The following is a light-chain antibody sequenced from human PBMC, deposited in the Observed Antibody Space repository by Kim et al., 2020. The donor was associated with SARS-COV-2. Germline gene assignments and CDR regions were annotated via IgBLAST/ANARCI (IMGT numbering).Light chain of an antibody. CDR2: GAS. Sequence: LSPGERATLSCRASENVASNYLAWYQQRPGQPPRLLIYGASTRATGIPDRFSGGGSGTGLTLTISRLEPEDFAVYYCQQYADSPTFGQGTKVDIK. CDR3: QQYADSPT. J-gene: IGKJ1*01. V-gene: IGKV3-20*01. CDR1: ENVASNY.